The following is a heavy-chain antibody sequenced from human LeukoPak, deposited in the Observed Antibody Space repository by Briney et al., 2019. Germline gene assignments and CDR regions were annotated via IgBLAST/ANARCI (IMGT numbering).Heavy chain of an antibody. CDR3: ARGQNIPA. D-gene: IGHD1/OR15-1a*01. V-gene: IGHV3-53*01. Sequence: GSLRLSCAASGFTVSSNYMNWVRQAPGKGLEWVSVIYSGGSTYYADSVKGRLTISRDNSKNTLYLQMNSLRAEDTAVYYCARGQNIPAWGQGTLVTVSS. CDR1: GFTVSSNY. CDR2: IYSGGST. J-gene: IGHJ4*02.